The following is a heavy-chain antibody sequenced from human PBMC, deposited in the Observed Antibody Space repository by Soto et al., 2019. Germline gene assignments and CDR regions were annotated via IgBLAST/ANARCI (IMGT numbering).Heavy chain of an antibody. Sequence: HPGGSLRLSCAASGFTFSSYAMSWVRQAPGKGLEWVSAISGSGGSTYYADSVKGRFTISRDNSKNTLYLQMNSLRAEDTAVYYCAKDMGLYGSGSWGGDGMDVWGQGTTVTVSS. V-gene: IGHV3-23*01. CDR2: ISGSGGST. CDR1: GFTFSSYA. CDR3: AKDMGLYGSGSWGGDGMDV. D-gene: IGHD3-10*01. J-gene: IGHJ6*02.